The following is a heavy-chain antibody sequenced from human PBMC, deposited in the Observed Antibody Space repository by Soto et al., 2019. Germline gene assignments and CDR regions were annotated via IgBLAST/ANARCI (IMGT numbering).Heavy chain of an antibody. CDR1: DGCISGYY. D-gene: IGHD3-22*01. Sequence: TLSVTRGVGDGCISGYYWCRISKHPGKGLEWIGEINHSGSTNYNPSLKSRVTISVDTSKNQFSLKLSSVTAADTAVYYCARIVVVPRSLVRRGYYMDVWGKGTTVTVSS. J-gene: IGHJ6*03. CDR2: INHSGST. CDR3: ARIVVVPRSLVRRGYYMDV. V-gene: IGHV4-34*01.